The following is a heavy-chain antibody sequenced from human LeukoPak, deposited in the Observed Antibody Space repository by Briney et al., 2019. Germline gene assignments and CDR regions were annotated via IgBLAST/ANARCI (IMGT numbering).Heavy chain of an antibody. CDR3: ARDRETSSYYYYGMDV. D-gene: IGHD1-1*01. V-gene: IGHV4-34*01. CDR2: INHSGST. J-gene: IGHJ6*02. Sequence: SETLSLTCAVYGGSFSGYYWSWIRQPPGKGLEWIGEINHSGSTNYNPSLKSRVTISVDTSENQFSLKLSSVTAADTAVYYCARDRETSSYYYYGMDVWGQGTTVTVSS. CDR1: GGSFSGYY.